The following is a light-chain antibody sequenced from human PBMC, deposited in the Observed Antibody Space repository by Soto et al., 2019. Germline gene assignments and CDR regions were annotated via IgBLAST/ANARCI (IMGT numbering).Light chain of an antibody. CDR1: QSISNY. J-gene: IGKJ1*01. Sequence: DIQMTQSPSSLSASVGDRVTITCRASQSISNYLNWYQQKPGKAPKVLIYAASSLQSGVPSRFSGSGSGTDFTLTISRLEPEDFAVYYCQQYDSSPRTFGQGTKGGY. V-gene: IGKV1-39*01. CDR2: AAS. CDR3: QQYDSSPRT.